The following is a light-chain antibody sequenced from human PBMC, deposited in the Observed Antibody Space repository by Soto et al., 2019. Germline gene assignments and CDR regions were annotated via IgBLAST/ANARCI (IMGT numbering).Light chain of an antibody. V-gene: IGKV1-17*03. CDR3: LQHYSYPYT. CDR1: QDISRF. Sequence: DVLMTQSPSAMSASVGDRVTITCRASQDISRFVAWFQQKPGKAPERLIYDTSTLQVGVPSRFSGGGSGTEVTLAISGLQPEDSATYYCLQHYSYPYTFGQGTKLEIK. CDR2: DTS. J-gene: IGKJ2*01.